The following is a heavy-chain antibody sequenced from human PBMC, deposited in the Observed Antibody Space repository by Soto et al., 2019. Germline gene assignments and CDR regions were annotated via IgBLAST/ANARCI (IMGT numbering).Heavy chain of an antibody. Sequence: QVQLQESGPGLVKPSQTLSLTCTVSGGSITSSNYYWSWIRQSPGEGLEWIGHIYYSGSAYYNPSLMSRVTMSLDTSKNQFSLNLNSVPVADTAVYFCVSEMRGYSYGPGEVYWGRGTLVTVSS. CDR1: GGSITSSNYY. D-gene: IGHD5-18*01. CDR2: IYYSGSA. J-gene: IGHJ4*02. V-gene: IGHV4-30-4*01. CDR3: VSEMRGYSYGPGEVY.